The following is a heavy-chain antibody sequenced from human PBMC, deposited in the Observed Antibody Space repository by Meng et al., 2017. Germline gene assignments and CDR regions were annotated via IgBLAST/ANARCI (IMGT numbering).Heavy chain of an antibody. Sequence: APLSVNAAFYAAASSASNCSSNRQPQGQGQEWIGRIKMSGSTSGTPSLKSRLNISVVTSKTPFSLKLRSVTAADTAVYYCARGRDSGCDRPAPGWGFDPWGQGTLVTVSS. V-gene: IGHV4-34*01. D-gene: IGHD5-12*01. J-gene: IGHJ5*02. CDR1: AAASSASN. CDR3: ARGRDSGCDRPAPGWGFDP. CDR2: IKMSGST.